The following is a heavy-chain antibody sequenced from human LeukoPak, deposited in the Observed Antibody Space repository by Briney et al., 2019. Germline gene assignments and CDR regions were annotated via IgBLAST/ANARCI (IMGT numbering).Heavy chain of an antibody. Sequence: SETLSLTCAVYGGSLSDHYWSWFRQPPGKGLEWIGEINPRGSTIYNPSLKSRVTISVDTSKNQFSLNLSSVTAADTAVYYCAREPGYCRGGSGYGGWFDPWGQGTLVTVSS. CDR1: GGSLSDHY. V-gene: IGHV4-34*01. CDR3: AREPGYCRGGSGYGGWFDP. CDR2: INPRGST. D-gene: IGHD2-15*01. J-gene: IGHJ5*02.